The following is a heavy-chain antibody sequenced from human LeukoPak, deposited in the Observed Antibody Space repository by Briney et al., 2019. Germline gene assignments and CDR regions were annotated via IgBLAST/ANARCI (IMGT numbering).Heavy chain of an antibody. CDR2: IYYSGST. V-gene: IGHV4-39*07. Sequence: PSETLSLTCTVSGGSISSSSYYWGWIRQPPGKGLEWIGSIYYSGSTYYNPSLKSRVTISVDTSKNQFSLKLSSVTAADTAVYYCARVPVKSAAAALDYWGQGTLVTVSS. CDR1: GGSISSSSYY. J-gene: IGHJ4*02. CDR3: ARVPVKSAAAALDY. D-gene: IGHD6-13*01.